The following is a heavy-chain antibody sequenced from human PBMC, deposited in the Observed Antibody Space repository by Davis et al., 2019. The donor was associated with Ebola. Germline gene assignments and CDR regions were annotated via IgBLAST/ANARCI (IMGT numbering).Heavy chain of an antibody. Sequence: PSETLSLTCAISGDSVSSGGWNWIRQSPSRGLEWLGRAYYYSKWYSHYALSVKSRTTISADTSKNQLSLQLNSVTPEDTAVYYCATGWFRSGGFKYWGQGTLVTVSS. CDR2: AYYYSKWYS. CDR1: GDSVSSGG. J-gene: IGHJ4*02. CDR3: ATGWFRSGGFKY. V-gene: IGHV6-1*01. D-gene: IGHD3-10*01.